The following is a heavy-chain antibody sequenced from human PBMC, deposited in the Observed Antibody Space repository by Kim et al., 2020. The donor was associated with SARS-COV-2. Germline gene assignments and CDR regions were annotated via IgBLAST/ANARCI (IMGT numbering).Heavy chain of an antibody. V-gene: IGHV3-74*01. J-gene: IGHJ4*02. Sequence: GGSLRLSCAVSASTFSNYWMHWVRQVPGRGLVWVSRISGDGSARDYADYVTGRFTISRDNAKNTLYLQMNSLKDEDTAVYYCVRDGGPGLAYWGQGTLVT. CDR2: ISGDGSAR. D-gene: IGHD2-15*01. CDR1: ASTFSNYW. CDR3: VRDGGPGLAY.